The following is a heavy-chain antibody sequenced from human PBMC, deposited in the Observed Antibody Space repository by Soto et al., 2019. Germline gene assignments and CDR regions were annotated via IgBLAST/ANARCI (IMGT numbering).Heavy chain of an antibody. V-gene: IGHV3-30-3*01. D-gene: IGHD6-13*01. Sequence: QVQLVESGGGVVQPGRSLRLSCAASGFTFSSYAMHWVRQDPGKGLEWVAVISYDGSNKYYADSVKGRFTISRDNSKNTLYLQMNSLRAEDTAVYYCARDRIYSSSWYDYWGQGTLVTVSS. CDR1: GFTFSSYA. J-gene: IGHJ4*02. CDR3: ARDRIYSSSWYDY. CDR2: ISYDGSNK.